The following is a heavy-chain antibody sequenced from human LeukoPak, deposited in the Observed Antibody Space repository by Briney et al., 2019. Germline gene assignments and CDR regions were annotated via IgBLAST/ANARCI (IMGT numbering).Heavy chain of an antibody. D-gene: IGHD3-10*01. J-gene: IGHJ4*02. V-gene: IGHV3-23*01. CDR2: VSGGDPTT. CDR1: DFSFATYA. Sequence: GGSLRLSCAASDFSFATYAMGWVRQAPGRGLEWVSSVSGGDPTTYYADSVKGRFTISRDNSKNTLYLQMSSLRAEDTATYYCAKESLLLRGPLLIYYFDFWGQGTLVTVSS. CDR3: AKESLLLRGPLLIYYFDF.